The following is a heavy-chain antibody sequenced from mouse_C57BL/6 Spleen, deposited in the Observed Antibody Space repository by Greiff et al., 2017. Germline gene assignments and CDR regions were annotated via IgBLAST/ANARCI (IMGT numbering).Heavy chain of an antibody. Sequence: VQLQQSGPELVKPGASVKISCKASGYAFSSSWMNWVKQRPGKGLEWIGRIYPGDGDTNYNGKFKGKATLTADKTSSTAYMQLSSLTSEDSAVYFCARSDYYGSKMDAFAYWPKGLWSLSLQ. J-gene: IGHJ3*01. CDR3: ARSDYYGSKMDAFAY. D-gene: IGHD1-1*01. CDR2: IYPGDGDT. V-gene: IGHV1-82*01. CDR1: GYAFSSSW.